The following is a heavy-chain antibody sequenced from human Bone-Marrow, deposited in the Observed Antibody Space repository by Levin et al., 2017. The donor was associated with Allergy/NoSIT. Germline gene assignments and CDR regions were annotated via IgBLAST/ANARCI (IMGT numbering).Heavy chain of an antibody. CDR3: ARDLGIMEGFFDL. D-gene: IGHD1-1*01. V-gene: IGHV4-59*01. J-gene: IGHJ2*01. CDR1: DASFNDYY. CDR2: VFHSGNT. Sequence: SETLSLTCTVSDASFNDYYWGWLRQPPGKGLEWIGSVFHSGNTNSNPSLKSRVTISVETSKNQFSLKLTSVTAADTAVYYCARDLGIMEGFFDLWGRGTLVTVSS.